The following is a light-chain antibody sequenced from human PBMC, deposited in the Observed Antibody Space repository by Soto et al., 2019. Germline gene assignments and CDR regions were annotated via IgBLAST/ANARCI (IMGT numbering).Light chain of an antibody. CDR2: KAS. J-gene: IGKJ2*01. Sequence: DIQMTQSPSTLSGSVGDRVTITCRASQTISSWLAWYQQKPGKAPKLLIYKASTLKSGVPSRFSGSGSGTEFTLTISSLQPDDSATYYCQQYNTYSFGQGTKVDIK. CDR1: QTISSW. V-gene: IGKV1-5*03. CDR3: QQYNTYS.